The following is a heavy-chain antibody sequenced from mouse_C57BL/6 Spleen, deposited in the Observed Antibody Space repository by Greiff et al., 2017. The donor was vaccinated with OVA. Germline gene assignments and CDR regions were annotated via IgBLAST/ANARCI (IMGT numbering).Heavy chain of an antibody. D-gene: IGHD4-1*01. J-gene: IGHJ2*01. V-gene: IGHV7-3*01. CDR3: ARYEGGTLDY. CDR1: GFTFTDYY. Sequence: EVHLVESGGGLVQPGGSLSLSCAASGFTFTDYYMSWVRQPPGKALEWLGFIRNKANGYTTEYSASVKGRFTISRDNSQSILYLQMKALRAEDSATYYCARYEGGTLDYWGQGTTLTVSS. CDR2: IRNKANGYTT.